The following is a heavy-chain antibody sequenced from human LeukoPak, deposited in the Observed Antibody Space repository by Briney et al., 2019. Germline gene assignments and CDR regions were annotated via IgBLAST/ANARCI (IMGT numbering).Heavy chain of an antibody. Sequence: ASVKVSCKASGYTFTNFGISWVRQAPGQGLEWMGWISAYNGNTNYAQKLQGRVTMTTDTSTSTAYMELRSLRSDDTDVYHCAANGDYEVRGFAFDIWGQGTMVTVSS. V-gene: IGHV1-18*01. CDR3: AANGDYEVRGFAFDI. CDR1: GYTFTNFG. J-gene: IGHJ3*02. D-gene: IGHD4-17*01. CDR2: ISAYNGNT.